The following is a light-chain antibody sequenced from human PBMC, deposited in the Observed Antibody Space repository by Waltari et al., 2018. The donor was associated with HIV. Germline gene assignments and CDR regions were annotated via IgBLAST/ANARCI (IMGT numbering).Light chain of an antibody. CDR1: QSVGSSY. Sequence: EIVLTQSPGTLSLSPGERATLSCRASQSVGSSYSAWYQQKPGQDPRLLIYGASTRATGIPDRFSGSGSGTDFTLTISRLEPEDFAVYYCQQYGSARRLTFGGGTKVEIK. CDR2: GAS. J-gene: IGKJ4*01. V-gene: IGKV3-20*01. CDR3: QQYGSARRLT.